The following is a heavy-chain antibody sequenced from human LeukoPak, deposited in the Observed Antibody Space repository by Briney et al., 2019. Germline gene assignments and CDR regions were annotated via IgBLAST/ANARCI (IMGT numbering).Heavy chain of an antibody. D-gene: IGHD6-6*01. V-gene: IGHV1-8*01. J-gene: IGHJ2*01. Sequence: GASVKVSCKASGYTFTSYDINWVRQATGQGLEWMGWMNPNSVNTGYAQKFQGRVTMTRNTSISTAYMELSSLRSEDTAVYYCARGLRPVEQLVPSIRNWYFDLWGRGTLVTVSS. CDR2: MNPNSVNT. CDR3: ARGLRPVEQLVPSIRNWYFDL. CDR1: GYTFTSYD.